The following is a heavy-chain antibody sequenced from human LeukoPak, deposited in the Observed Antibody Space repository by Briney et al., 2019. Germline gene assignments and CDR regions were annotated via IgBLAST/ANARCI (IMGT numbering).Heavy chain of an antibody. CDR1: GFTFSRHA. D-gene: IGHD5-18*01. CDR2: ISDNGGST. Sequence: PGGSLRLSCAASGFTFSRHAMHWVRQAPGKGLEYISSISDNGGSTFYANSVKGSFTISRDNSNNMLYLQMGSLRVEDMAVYYCSRGLDRGYAYGPLEWGQGDLVTVSS. CDR3: SRGLDRGYAYGPLE. V-gene: IGHV3-64*01. J-gene: IGHJ4*02.